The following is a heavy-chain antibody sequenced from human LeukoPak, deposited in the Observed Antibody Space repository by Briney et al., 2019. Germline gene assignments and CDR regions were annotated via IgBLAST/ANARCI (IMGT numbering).Heavy chain of an antibody. CDR1: GFTFSSYG. CDR3: ARAQRYSGYDYSFGY. Sequence: GGSLRLSCAASGFTFSSYGMHWVRQAPGKGLEWVAVIWYDGSNKYYADSVKGRFTISRDNSKNTLYLQMNSLRAEDTAVYYCARAQRYSGYDYSFGYGGQGTLVTVSS. J-gene: IGHJ4*02. CDR2: IWYDGSNK. V-gene: IGHV3-33*01. D-gene: IGHD5-12*01.